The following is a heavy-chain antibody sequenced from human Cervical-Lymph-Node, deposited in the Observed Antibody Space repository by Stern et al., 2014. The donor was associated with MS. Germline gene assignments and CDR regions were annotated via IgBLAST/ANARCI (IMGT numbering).Heavy chain of an antibody. D-gene: IGHD5-24*01. CDR1: GSTVNSNY. J-gene: IGHJ5*02. CDR2: FYSGIST. CDR3: TREMAARRLDP. Sequence: EVQLVESGGTLVQPGGSLRLSCAASGSTVNSNYMTWVRQAPGKGLEWVSIFYSGISTYYAESVKGRFSFPIDNSKNTLYLQMNNLRVEDTAMYYCTREMAARRLDPWGQGTLVIVSA. V-gene: IGHV3-66*01.